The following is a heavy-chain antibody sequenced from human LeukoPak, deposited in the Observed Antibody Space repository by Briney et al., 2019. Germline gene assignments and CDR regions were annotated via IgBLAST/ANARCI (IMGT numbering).Heavy chain of an antibody. V-gene: IGHV4-34*01. CDR3: ARGQGRSYGYYHYYYMDV. CDR1: GGSFSGYY. D-gene: IGHD5-18*01. J-gene: IGHJ6*03. CDR2: INHSGST. Sequence: SETLSLTCAVYGGSFSGYYWSWIRQPPGKGLEWIGEINHSGSTNYNPSLKSRVTISVDTSKNQFSLKLSSVTAADTAVYYCARGQGRSYGYYHYYYMDVWGKGTTVTVSS.